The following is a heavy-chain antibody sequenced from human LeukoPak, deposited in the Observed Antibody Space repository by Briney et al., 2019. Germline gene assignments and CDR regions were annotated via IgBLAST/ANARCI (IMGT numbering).Heavy chain of an antibody. J-gene: IGHJ4*02. CDR1: GYTFTSYA. CDR3: ARVHQNYYGSGSYYNVAFDY. D-gene: IGHD3-10*01. V-gene: IGHV7-4-1*02. CDR2: INTNTGNP. Sequence: GASVKVSCKASGYTFTSYAMNWVRQVPGQGLEWMGWINTNTGNPTYAQGFTGRFVFSLDTSVSTAYLQISSLKAEDTAVYYCARVHQNYYGSGSYYNVAFDYWGQGTLVTVSS.